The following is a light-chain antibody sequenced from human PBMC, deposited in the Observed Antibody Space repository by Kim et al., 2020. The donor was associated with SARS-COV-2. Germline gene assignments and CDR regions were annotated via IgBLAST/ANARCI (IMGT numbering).Light chain of an antibody. J-gene: IGKJ1*01. CDR1: QSVVSS. CDR3: LQYNNWPRT. CDR2: GAS. Sequence: SPGERVTLSCGDSQSVVSSLAWYQQKRGQAPRLLIYGASPRAADIPARFSGSGSGTAFTLTISSLQSEDFAVYYCLQYNNWPRTFGQGTKVDIK. V-gene: IGKV3-15*01.